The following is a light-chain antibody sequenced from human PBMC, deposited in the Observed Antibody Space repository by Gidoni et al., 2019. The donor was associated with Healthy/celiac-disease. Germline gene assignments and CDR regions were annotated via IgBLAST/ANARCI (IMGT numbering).Light chain of an antibody. V-gene: IGKV1-8*01. CDR3: QQYDSYPPWT. J-gene: IGKJ1*01. CDR2: AAS. CDR1: QGISSY. Sequence: AIRMTQSPSSFSASTGDRVTITCRASQGISSYLAWYQQKPGKAPKLLIYAASTLQSGVPSRFSGSGSGTDFTLTISCLQSEDFATYYCQQYDSYPPWTFXXXTKVEIK.